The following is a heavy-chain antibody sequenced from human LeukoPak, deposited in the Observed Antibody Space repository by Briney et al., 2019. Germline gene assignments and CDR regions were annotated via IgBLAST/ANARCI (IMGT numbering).Heavy chain of an antibody. Sequence: GSLRLSCAASGFTFSSYGMHWVRQAPGKGLEWVAVIWYDGSNKYYADSVKGRFTISRDNSKNTLYLQMNSLRAEDTAVYYCARDLYNWNDGGYFDYWGQGTLVTVSS. V-gene: IGHV3-33*01. D-gene: IGHD1-1*01. CDR1: GFTFSSYG. CDR3: ARDLYNWNDGGYFDY. CDR2: IWYDGSNK. J-gene: IGHJ4*02.